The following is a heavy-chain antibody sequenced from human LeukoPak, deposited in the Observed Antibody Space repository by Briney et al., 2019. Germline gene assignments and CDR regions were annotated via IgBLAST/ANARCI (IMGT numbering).Heavy chain of an antibody. V-gene: IGHV3-30*18. CDR3: AKDHPPYGDYYYGMDV. J-gene: IGHJ6*02. Sequence: GGSLRLSCAASGFTFSSYGIHWVRQAPGKGLEWVSFISYDGGNTHYADSAKGRFTFSRDNSKNTVYLQMSSLRAEDTAVYYCAKDHPPYGDYYYGMDVWGQGTTVTVSS. CDR2: ISYDGGNT. D-gene: IGHD4-17*01. CDR1: GFTFSSYG.